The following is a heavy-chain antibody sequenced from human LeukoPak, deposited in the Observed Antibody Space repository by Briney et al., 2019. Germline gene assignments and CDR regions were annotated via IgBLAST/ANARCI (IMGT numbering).Heavy chain of an antibody. V-gene: IGHV1-69*05. D-gene: IGHD3-3*01. CDR3: ARESVITIFGVVIFRPLFDY. J-gene: IGHJ4*02. Sequence: SVKVSCKASGGTFSSYAISWVRQAPGQGLEWMGGIIPIFGTANYAQKLQGRVTITTDESTSTAYMELSSLRSEDTAVYYCARESVITIFGVVIFRPLFDYWGQGTLVTVSS. CDR1: GGTFSSYA. CDR2: IIPIFGTA.